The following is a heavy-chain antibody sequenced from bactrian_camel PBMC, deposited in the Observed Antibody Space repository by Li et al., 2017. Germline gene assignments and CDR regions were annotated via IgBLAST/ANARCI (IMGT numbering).Heavy chain of an antibody. CDR1: RFTYSIYC. Sequence: VESGGGLVQPGGSLRLSCAYSRFTYSIYCMGWFRQVEGKERERIAAIHTKAGETYYGHSMKDRFTISQDDAKTTLYLAMSSLEPEDTAIYYCAARYSEYCYRRIIDFGEWGQGTQVTVS. D-gene: IGHD3*01. V-gene: IGHV3S1*01. J-gene: IGHJ4*01. CDR2: IHTKAGET. CDR3: AARYSEYCYRRIIDFGE.